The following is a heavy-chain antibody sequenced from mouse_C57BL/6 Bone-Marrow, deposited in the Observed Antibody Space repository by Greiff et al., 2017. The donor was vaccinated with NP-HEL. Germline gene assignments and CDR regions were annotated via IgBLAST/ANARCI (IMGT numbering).Heavy chain of an antibody. D-gene: IGHD2-1*01. V-gene: IGHV10-1*01. J-gene: IGHJ2*01. Sequence: EVQGVESGGGLVQPKGSLKLSCAASGFSFNTYAMNWVRQAPGKGLEWVARIRSKSNNYATYYADSVKDRFTISRDDSESMLYLQMNNLKTEDTAMYYCVRQGYYGNHFDYWGQGTTLTVSS. CDR1: GFSFNTYA. CDR2: IRSKSNNYAT. CDR3: VRQGYYGNHFDY.